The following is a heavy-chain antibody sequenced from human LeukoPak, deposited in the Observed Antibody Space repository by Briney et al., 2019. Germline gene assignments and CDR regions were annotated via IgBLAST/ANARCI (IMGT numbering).Heavy chain of an antibody. CDR2: HYTSGSN. V-gene: IGHV4-4*07. J-gene: IGHJ3*02. D-gene: IGHD3-10*01. CDR1: GGPISIYY. CDR3: ARELYGSGSYHAFDI. Sequence: SDTLSLTCTVSGGPISIYYWSWIRQPAGKGLEWIGRHYTSGSNNYNPSLKSRVTMSVDTSKNQFSLKLSSVTAADTAVYYCARELYGSGSYHAFDIWSQGTMVTVSS.